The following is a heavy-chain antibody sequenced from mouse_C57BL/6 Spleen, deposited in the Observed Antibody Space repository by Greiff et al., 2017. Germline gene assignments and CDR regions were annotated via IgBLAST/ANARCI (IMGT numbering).Heavy chain of an antibody. D-gene: IGHD3-3*01. CDR3: TRRGRTWFAY. V-gene: IGHV1-15*01. Sequence: VQLQQSGAELVRPGASVTLSCKASGYTFTDYEMHWVKQTPVHGLEWIGAIDPETGGTAYNQKFKGKAILTADKSSSTAYMELRSLTSEDSAVYYCTRRGRTWFAYWGRGTLVTVSA. CDR1: GYTFTDYE. CDR2: IDPETGGT. J-gene: IGHJ3*01.